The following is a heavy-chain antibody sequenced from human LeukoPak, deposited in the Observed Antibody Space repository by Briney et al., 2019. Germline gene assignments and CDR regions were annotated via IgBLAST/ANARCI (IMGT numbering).Heavy chain of an antibody. CDR2: INPDGSDS. D-gene: IGHD3-3*01. Sequence: GGSLRLSCAASGFTVSSNYMSWVRQAPGKGLEWVSRINPDGSDSYYADSVKGRFTMSRDNAKNTLYLQMYSLRAEDTALFYCVRQAVSGESGIASWGRGTLVTVSS. CDR3: VRQAVSGESGIAS. CDR1: GFTVSSNY. J-gene: IGHJ5*02. V-gene: IGHV3-53*01.